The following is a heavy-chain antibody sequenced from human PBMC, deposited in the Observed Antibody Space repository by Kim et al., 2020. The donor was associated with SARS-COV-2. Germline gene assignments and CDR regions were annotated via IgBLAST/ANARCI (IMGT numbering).Heavy chain of an antibody. V-gene: IGHV3-23*01. J-gene: IGHJ4*02. D-gene: IGHD2-21*02. CDR2: ISGSGRRT. CDR1: GLTFSSYG. Sequence: GGSLRLSCAASGLTFSSYGMSWVRQAPGKGLEWVSGISGSGRRTDYADAVKGRFIISRDNSKRELYLQINSLRAEDTAIYYCAKGDKRFDNWGQGTLVGASS. CDR3: AKGDKRFDN.